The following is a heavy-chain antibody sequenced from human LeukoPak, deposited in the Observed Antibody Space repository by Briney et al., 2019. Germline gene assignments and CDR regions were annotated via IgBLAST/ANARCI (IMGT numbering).Heavy chain of an antibody. CDR2: MNPNSGNT. CDR3: ARVPYWINWFDP. CDR1: GYTFTDYY. V-gene: IGHV1-8*02. D-gene: IGHD2-2*03. Sequence: GASVKVSCKASGYTFTDYYMHWVRQAPGQELEWMGWMNPNSGNTGYAQKFQGRVTMTRNTSISTAYMELSSLRSEDTAVYYCARVPYWINWFDPWGQGTLVTVSS. J-gene: IGHJ5*02.